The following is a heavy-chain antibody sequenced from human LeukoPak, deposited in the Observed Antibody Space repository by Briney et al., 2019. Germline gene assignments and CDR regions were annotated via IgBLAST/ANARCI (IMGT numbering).Heavy chain of an antibody. J-gene: IGHJ3*01. CDR1: GFTFSSYA. CDR3: ARDRSYGGYWPDAFDF. CDR2: ISGSGGRT. D-gene: IGHD4-23*01. V-gene: IGHV3-23*01. Sequence: PGRSLRLSCAASGFTFSSYAMSWVRHPRGKGLEWVSVISGSGGRTFYAGSVEGRFTISRDNSKNTLYLQVNSLRDEDTAVYFCARDRSYGGYWPDAFDFWGQGKMVTVSS.